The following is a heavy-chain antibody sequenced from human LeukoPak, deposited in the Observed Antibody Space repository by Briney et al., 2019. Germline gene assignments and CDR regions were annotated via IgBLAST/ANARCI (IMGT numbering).Heavy chain of an antibody. CDR2: IKQDGSEK. Sequence: GGSLRLSCAASGFTFSSYAMSWVRQAPGKGLEWVANIKQDGSEKYYVDSVKGRFTISRDNAKNSLYLQMNSLRAEDTAVYYCARRYFDYWGQGTLVTVSS. J-gene: IGHJ4*02. V-gene: IGHV3-7*03. CDR1: GFTFSSYA. CDR3: ARRYFDY.